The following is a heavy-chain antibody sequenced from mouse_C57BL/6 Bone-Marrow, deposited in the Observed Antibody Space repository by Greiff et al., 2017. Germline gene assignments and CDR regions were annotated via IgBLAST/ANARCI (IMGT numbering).Heavy chain of an antibody. V-gene: IGHV14-4*01. J-gene: IGHJ2*01. CDR2: MDPENGDT. Sequence: VQLKQSGAELVRPGASVKLSCTASGFNIKDDYMHWVKQRPEQGLEWIGWMDPENGDTEYASKFQGKATITADTSSNTAYLQLSSLTSEDTAVYYCTTTVVAYYFDYWGQGTTLTVSS. CDR1: GFNIKDDY. CDR3: TTTVVAYYFDY. D-gene: IGHD1-1*01.